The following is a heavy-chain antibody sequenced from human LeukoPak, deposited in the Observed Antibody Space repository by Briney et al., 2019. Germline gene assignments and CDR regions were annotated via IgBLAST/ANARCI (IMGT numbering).Heavy chain of an antibody. Sequence: SVKVSCKASGGTFSSYTISWVRQAPGQGLEWMGRIIPILGIANYAQTFQGRVTITADKSKCTAYMELSSLRSEDAAVYYCARDPAGAAGETLFGYWGQGTLVTVSS. V-gene: IGHV1-69*04. J-gene: IGHJ4*02. D-gene: IGHD1-26*01. CDR1: GGTFSSYT. CDR3: ARDPAGAAGETLFGY. CDR2: IIPILGIA.